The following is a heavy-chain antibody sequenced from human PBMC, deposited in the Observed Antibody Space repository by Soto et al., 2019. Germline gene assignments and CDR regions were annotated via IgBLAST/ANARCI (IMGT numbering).Heavy chain of an antibody. Sequence: GGSLRLSCAASGFTFSNYAMRWVRQAPGKGLEWVSAISGSGGSTYYADSVKGRFTISRDNSKNTLYLQMNSLRAEDTAVYYCAKGITMIGNWFDPWGQGTLVTVSS. D-gene: IGHD3-22*01. J-gene: IGHJ5*02. CDR2: ISGSGGST. CDR3: AKGITMIGNWFDP. CDR1: GFTFSNYA. V-gene: IGHV3-23*01.